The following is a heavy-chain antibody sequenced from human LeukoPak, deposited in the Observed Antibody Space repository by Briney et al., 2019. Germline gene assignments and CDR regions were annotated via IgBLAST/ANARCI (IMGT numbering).Heavy chain of an antibody. Sequence: PGGSLRLSCAPSGFTFSSYVMSRVRQAPGKGVEWVSTISASDGSTYYADSVKGRFTISRDNSKNTLHLQMNSLRVEDTAAYYCATRGTTATKYIENWGQGTLVTVSS. V-gene: IGHV3-23*01. J-gene: IGHJ4*02. CDR2: ISASDGST. D-gene: IGHD1-1*01. CDR1: GFTFSSYV. CDR3: ATRGTTATKYIEN.